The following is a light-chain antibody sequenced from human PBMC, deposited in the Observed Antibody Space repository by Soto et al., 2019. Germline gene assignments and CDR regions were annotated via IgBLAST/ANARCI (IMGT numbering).Light chain of an antibody. Sequence: EIVLTQSPATLSLSPGERATLSCRASQSVSSYLAWYQQKPGQAPRLLIYDASNRATGIPARFSGSGSGTDFTLTISSLEPEDFAGYYCQQRSNPWTVGQGTKVEIK. CDR2: DAS. CDR1: QSVSSY. CDR3: QQRSNPWT. J-gene: IGKJ1*01. V-gene: IGKV3-11*01.